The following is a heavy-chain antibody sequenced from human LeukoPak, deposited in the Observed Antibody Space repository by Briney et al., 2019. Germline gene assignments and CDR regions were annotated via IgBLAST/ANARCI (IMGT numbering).Heavy chain of an antibody. Sequence: SVNVSCKASGGTFSSYAISWVRQAPGQGLEWMGGIIPIFATANYAQKFQGRVTMTEDTSTDTAYMELSSLRSEDTAVYYCATDPRIAAAGTGGTLYYYYGMDVWGQGTTVTVSS. CDR3: ATDPRIAAAGTGGTLYYYYGMDV. J-gene: IGHJ6*02. CDR2: IIPIFATA. CDR1: GGTFSSYA. D-gene: IGHD6-13*01. V-gene: IGHV1-69*06.